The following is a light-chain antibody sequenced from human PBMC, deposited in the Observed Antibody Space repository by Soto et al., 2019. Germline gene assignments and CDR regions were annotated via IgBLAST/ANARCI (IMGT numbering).Light chain of an antibody. V-gene: IGLV2-11*01. CDR1: SSDVGGYNY. Sequence: QSALTQPRSVSGSPGQSVTSSCTGTSSDVGGYNYVSWYQQHPGKAPKLIIYDVNKRPSGVPDRLSGSKSDNTASLTISGLQAEDEADYYCCSYAGSYTKVFGGGTKLTVL. CDR3: CSYAGSYTKV. CDR2: DVN. J-gene: IGLJ3*02.